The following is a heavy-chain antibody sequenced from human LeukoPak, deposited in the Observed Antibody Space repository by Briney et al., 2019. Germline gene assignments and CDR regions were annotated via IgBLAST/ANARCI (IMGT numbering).Heavy chain of an antibody. V-gene: IGHV1-18*01. J-gene: IGHJ6*03. D-gene: IGHD4-17*01. Sequence: ASVKVSCKASGYTFTSYGISWVRQAPGQGLEWMGWISAYNGNTNYAQKLQGRVTMTTDTSTSTAYMELRSLRSDDTAVYYCARDADYGDYGGYYYMDVWGKGTTVTVSS. CDR1: GYTFTSYG. CDR3: ARDADYGDYGGYYYMDV. CDR2: ISAYNGNT.